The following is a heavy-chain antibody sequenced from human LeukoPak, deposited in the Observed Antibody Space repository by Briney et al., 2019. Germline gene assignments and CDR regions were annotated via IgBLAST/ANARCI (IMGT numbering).Heavy chain of an antibody. CDR1: GYTFTNYY. Sequence: ASVKVSCKASGYTFTNYYIHWVRQAPEQGLEWMGVINPSGGSTSYAQKFQGRVTMTRDTSTSTAYMELSSLRSEDTAVYYCARDKEGSAMVTWYFDLWGRGTLVTVSS. CDR2: INPSGGST. D-gene: IGHD5-18*01. J-gene: IGHJ2*01. CDR3: ARDKEGSAMVTWYFDL. V-gene: IGHV1-46*01.